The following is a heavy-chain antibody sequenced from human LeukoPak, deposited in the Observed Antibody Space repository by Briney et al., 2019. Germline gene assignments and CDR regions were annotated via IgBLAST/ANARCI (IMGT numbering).Heavy chain of an antibody. D-gene: IGHD6-25*01. CDR1: GGSISSYY. CDR3: ARETANGYDAFDI. V-gene: IGHV4-4*07. J-gene: IGHJ3*02. Sequence: SETLSLTCTVSGGSISSYYWSWIRQLAGKGLEWIGRIYTSGSTNYNPSLTSRVTMSVDTSKNQFSLKLSSVTAADTAVYYCARETANGYDAFDIWGQGTMVTVSS. CDR2: IYTSGST.